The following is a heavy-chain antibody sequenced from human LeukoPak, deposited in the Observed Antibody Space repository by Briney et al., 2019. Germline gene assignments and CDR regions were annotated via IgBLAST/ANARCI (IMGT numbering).Heavy chain of an antibody. Sequence: KPSETLSLTCTVSGDSISSGSYYWSWLRQTAGKELEWIGHIYQSGSANYNSSLKSRVTISIDTSNNHFSLRVNSMTAADTAVYYCARGAYYYDSSGYTYDYWGQGTLVTVSS. CDR1: GDSISSGSYY. D-gene: IGHD3-22*01. V-gene: IGHV4-61*09. CDR2: IYQSGSA. J-gene: IGHJ4*02. CDR3: ARGAYYYDSSGYTYDY.